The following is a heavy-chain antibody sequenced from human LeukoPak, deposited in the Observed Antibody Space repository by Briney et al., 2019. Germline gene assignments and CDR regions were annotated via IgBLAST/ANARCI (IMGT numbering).Heavy chain of an antibody. Sequence: SETLSLTCTVSGYSISSGYYWGWIRQPPGKGLEWTGSIDHSGSTYYNPSLKSRVTISVDTSKNQFSLKLSSVTAADTAVYYCARDTRHCSSTSCYRGLGYWGQGTLVTVSS. V-gene: IGHV4-38-2*02. CDR3: ARDTRHCSSTSCYRGLGY. J-gene: IGHJ4*02. CDR2: IDHSGST. CDR1: GYSISSGYY. D-gene: IGHD2-2*01.